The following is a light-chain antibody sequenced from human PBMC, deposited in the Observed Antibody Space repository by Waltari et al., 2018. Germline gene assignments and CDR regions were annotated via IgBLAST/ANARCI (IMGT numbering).Light chain of an antibody. CDR1: TSDGGLYSR. J-gene: IGLJ2*01. CDR2: EVT. V-gene: IGLV2-18*02. Sequence: QSALTQPPSVSGSPGQSVTISCTGTTSDGGLYSRVSWYQQPPGTVPKLVIYEVTTRPSGVPYRFSGSKAGNAAALTISGLQAEDEADYYCASYTPSSALVFGGGTKVTVL. CDR3: ASYTPSSALV.